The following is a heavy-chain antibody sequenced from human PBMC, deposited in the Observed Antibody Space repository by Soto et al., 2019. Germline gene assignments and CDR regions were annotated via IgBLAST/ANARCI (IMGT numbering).Heavy chain of an antibody. D-gene: IGHD1-1*01. V-gene: IGHV3-72*01. CDR2: TRNKASGYAT. CDR1: GFALSDQY. CDR3: ARDQNGGLDP. J-gene: IGHJ5*02. Sequence: GGSLRLSCAASGFALSDQYMDWVRQAPGKGLEWVGRTRNKASGYATEYAASVKGRFTISRDDSEKSLYLQMNSPKTDDTAVYYCARDQNGGLDPWGQGTLVTVSS.